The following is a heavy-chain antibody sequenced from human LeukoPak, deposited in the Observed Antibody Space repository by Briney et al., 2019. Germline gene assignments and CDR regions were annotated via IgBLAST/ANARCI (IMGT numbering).Heavy chain of an antibody. Sequence: GGSLTLSCAASGFTFNSYGMHWVRQAPGKGLEWVAFIRYDGSNKYYADSVKGRFTISRDNSKNTLYLQMNSLRAEDTAVYYCAKDPGREWELLFDYWGQGTLVTVSS. D-gene: IGHD1-26*01. CDR2: IRYDGSNK. CDR3: AKDPGREWELLFDY. CDR1: GFTFNSYG. V-gene: IGHV3-30*02. J-gene: IGHJ4*02.